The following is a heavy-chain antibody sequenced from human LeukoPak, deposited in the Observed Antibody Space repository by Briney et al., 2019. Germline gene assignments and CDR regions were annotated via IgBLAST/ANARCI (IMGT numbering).Heavy chain of an antibody. CDR3: ARVYSGSTWYYFDY. V-gene: IGHV4-38-2*01. J-gene: IGHJ4*02. CDR2: VYHTGRT. CDR1: HYSISSPYF. D-gene: IGHD5-12*01. Sequence: PPETLSLTCAVSHYSISSPYFWGWIRQPPGKGLEWIGSVYHTGRTNYNPSINSRVTMSLDTSKNQFSLNLNSVTAADTAVYHCARVYSGSTWYYFDYWGQGILVTVSS.